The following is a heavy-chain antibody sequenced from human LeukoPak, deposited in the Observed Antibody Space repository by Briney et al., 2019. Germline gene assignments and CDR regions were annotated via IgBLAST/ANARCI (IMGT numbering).Heavy chain of an antibody. V-gene: IGHV3-23*01. CDR2: ISGGGGST. CDR1: GFTFSSYS. CDR3: AKVGVKSGWDAFDI. D-gene: IGHD6-25*01. Sequence: GGSLRLSCAASGFTFSSYSMNWVRQAPGKGLEWVSAISGGGGSTDYADSVKGRFTISRDNSKNTLSLQMNSLRADDTAVYYCAKVGVKSGWDAFDIWGQGTMVTVSS. J-gene: IGHJ3*02.